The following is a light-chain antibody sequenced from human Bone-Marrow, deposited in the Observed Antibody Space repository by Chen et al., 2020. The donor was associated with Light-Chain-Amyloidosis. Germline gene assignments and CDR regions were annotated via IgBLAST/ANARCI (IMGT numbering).Light chain of an antibody. CDR2: DYS. Sequence: SYVLTQPSPVSVAPAPTATIASGGNNIGSTSVHWYQQTTGQAPLLVVYDYSDRPSWIPERLSGSNSGNTATLTISGVESGDEADYYCQVWDRRSDRPVFGGGTKLTVL. CDR3: QVWDRRSDRPV. CDR1: NIGSTS. V-gene: IGLV3-21*02. J-gene: IGLJ3*02.